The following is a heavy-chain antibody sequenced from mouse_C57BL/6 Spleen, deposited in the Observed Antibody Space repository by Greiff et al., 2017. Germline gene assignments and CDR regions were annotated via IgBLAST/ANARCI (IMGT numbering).Heavy chain of an antibody. CDR2: IWSGGST. CDR1: GFSLTSYG. Sequence: VKLMESGPGLVQPSQSLSITCTVSGFSLTSYGVHWVRQSPGKGLEWLGVIWSGGSTDYNAAFISRLGISKDNSKSQVFFKMNSLQADDTARYYCARGGLLRPLDYWGQGTSGTVSS. CDR3: ARGGLLRPLDY. V-gene: IGHV2-2*01. J-gene: IGHJ4*01. D-gene: IGHD1-2*01.